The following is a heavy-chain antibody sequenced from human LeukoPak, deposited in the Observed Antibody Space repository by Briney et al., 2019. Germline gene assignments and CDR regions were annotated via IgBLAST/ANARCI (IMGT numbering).Heavy chain of an antibody. J-gene: IGHJ4*02. CDR2: VSYSGST. D-gene: IGHD2-15*01. CDR3: ASLSRVAGTFSEFLF. CDR1: GGSMSFYY. Sequence: AVTLSLTCSVAGGSMSFYYWSWIRQPPGKGLEWIGYVSYSGSTNYSPSLKSRVTISVDTSKNQFSLKLSSVTAADTAVYYCASLSRVAGTFSEFLFWGQGTLVTVSS. V-gene: IGHV4-59*07.